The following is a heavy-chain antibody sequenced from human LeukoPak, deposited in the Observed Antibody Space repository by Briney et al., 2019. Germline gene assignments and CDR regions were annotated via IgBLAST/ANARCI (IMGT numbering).Heavy chain of an antibody. CDR3: ASGLYYDILTGYSYYFDY. CDR2: ISYDGSNK. V-gene: IGHV3-30*04. Sequence: GRSLRLSCAASGFTFSSYAMHWVRQAPGEGLEWVAVISYDGSNKYYADSVKGRFTISRDNSKNTLYLQMNSLRAEDTAVYYCASGLYYDILTGYSYYFDYWGQGTLVTVSS. CDR1: GFTFSSYA. D-gene: IGHD3-9*01. J-gene: IGHJ4*02.